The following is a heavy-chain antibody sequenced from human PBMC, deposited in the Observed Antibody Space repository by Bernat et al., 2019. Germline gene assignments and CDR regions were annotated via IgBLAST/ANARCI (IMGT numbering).Heavy chain of an antibody. D-gene: IGHD3-22*01. CDR3: ATSITMMVY. J-gene: IGHJ4*02. CDR1: GFSVSSNY. Sequence: EVQLVETGGGLIQPGGSLRLSCAASGFSVSSNYMSWVRQAPGKGREWVSVIHSGGTTYYEDSVKGRFIISRDNSKNTLYLQMNSLRAEDTAVYYCATSITMMVYWGQGTLVTVSS. CDR2: IHSGGTT. V-gene: IGHV3-53*02.